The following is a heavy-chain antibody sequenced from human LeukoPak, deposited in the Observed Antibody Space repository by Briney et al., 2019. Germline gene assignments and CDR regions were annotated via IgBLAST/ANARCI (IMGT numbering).Heavy chain of an antibody. Sequence: PSETLSLTCTVSGASIGSYFWSWIRQPPGKGLEWIGYIYYGGGTNYNPSFESQITISVDTSKNRISLNLTSVTASDTAIYYCARERGDYDSDNWFDSWGQGTLVTVSS. V-gene: IGHV4-59*01. CDR2: IYYGGGT. CDR3: ARERGDYDSDNWFDS. J-gene: IGHJ5*01. D-gene: IGHD4-17*01. CDR1: GASIGSYF.